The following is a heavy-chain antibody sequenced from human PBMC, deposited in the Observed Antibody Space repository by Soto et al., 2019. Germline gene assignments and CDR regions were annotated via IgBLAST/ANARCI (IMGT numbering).Heavy chain of an antibody. J-gene: IGHJ6*02. CDR2: ISDDGSNK. V-gene: IGHV3-30*18. CDR3: AKETTVTTFMGYYYYYGTDV. CDR1: GFTFSTYG. D-gene: IGHD4-17*01. Sequence: QVQLVESGGGVVQPGRPLRLSCAASGFTFSTYGMHWVRQAPGKGLEWVAVISDDGSNKYYADSVRGRFTISRDNSKNSLYLQMNSLRAEDTAVYYCAKETTVTTFMGYYYYYGTDVWGQGTTVTVSS.